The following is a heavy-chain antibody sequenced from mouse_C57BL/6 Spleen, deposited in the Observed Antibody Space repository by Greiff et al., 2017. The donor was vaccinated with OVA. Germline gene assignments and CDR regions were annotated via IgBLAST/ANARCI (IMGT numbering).Heavy chain of an antibody. Sequence: QVQLQQSGPELVKPGASVKLSCKASGYTFTSYDINWVKQRPGQGLEWIGWIYPRDGSTKYNEKFKGKATLTVDTSSSTAYMELHSLTSEDSAVYFCAPIYDGYGFTYWGQGTLVTVSA. CDR1: GYTFTSYD. J-gene: IGHJ3*01. D-gene: IGHD2-3*01. V-gene: IGHV1-85*01. CDR3: APIYDGYGFTY. CDR2: IYPRDGST.